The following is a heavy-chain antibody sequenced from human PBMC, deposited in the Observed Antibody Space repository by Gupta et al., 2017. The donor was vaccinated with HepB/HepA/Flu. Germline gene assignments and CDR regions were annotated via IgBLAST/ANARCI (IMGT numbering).Heavy chain of an antibody. D-gene: IGHD1-14*01. V-gene: IGHV3-23*01. CDR3: AKDIRKFSPDYFDC. CDR1: GFTFTTYV. CDR2: ISGSGGSP. J-gene: IGHJ4*02. Sequence: EVQLLESGGGFVQPGGSLRLSWAASGFTFTTYVMNWVRQAPGKGLEWVSGISGSGGSPYYADSVKGRFTVSRDNSKNTLYLQMNSLRAEDTAMYYCAKDIRKFSPDYFDCWGQGTLVTVSS.